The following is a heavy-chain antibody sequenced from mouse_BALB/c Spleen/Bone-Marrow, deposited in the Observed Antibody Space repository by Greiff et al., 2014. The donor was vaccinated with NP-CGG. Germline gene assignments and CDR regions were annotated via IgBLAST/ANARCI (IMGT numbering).Heavy chain of an antibody. CDR1: GYTFTNFW. J-gene: IGHJ4*01. CDR3: ARYDYAMDY. Sequence: DLVKPGASVKLSCKASGYTFTNFWINWIKQRPGQGLEWIGRIAPGTGTTYYNEMFKGKAKLTIDTSSSTAYIQLSSLSSEDSAVYFCARYDYAMDYWGQGTSVTVSS. V-gene: IGHV1S41*01. D-gene: IGHD2-3*01. CDR2: IAPGTGTT.